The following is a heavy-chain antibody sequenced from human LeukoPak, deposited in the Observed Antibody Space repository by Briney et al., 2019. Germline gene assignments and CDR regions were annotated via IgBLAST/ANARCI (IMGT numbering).Heavy chain of an antibody. CDR1: GYTFTSYG. Sequence: ASVKVSCKASGYTFTSYGISWVRQAPGQGLEWMGWISAYNGNTNYAQKLQGRVTMTTDTPTSTAYMELRSLRSDDTAVYYCARYSGIAVAGTGWFDPWGQGTLVTVSS. D-gene: IGHD6-19*01. CDR3: ARYSGIAVAGTGWFDP. CDR2: ISAYNGNT. V-gene: IGHV1-18*01. J-gene: IGHJ5*02.